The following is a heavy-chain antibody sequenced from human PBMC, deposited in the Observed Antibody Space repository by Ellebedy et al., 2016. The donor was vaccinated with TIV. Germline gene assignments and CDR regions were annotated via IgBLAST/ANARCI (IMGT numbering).Heavy chain of an antibody. Sequence: GESLKISXAASGFTFSSYAMSWVRQAPGKGLEWVSAISGSGGSTYYADSVKGRFTISRDNSKNTLYLQMNSLRAEDTAVYYCARDWVGHCIGNNCYSAFDFWGQGTLVTVSS. V-gene: IGHV3-23*01. J-gene: IGHJ4*02. CDR2: ISGSGGST. CDR3: ARDWVGHCIGNNCYSAFDF. D-gene: IGHD2-15*01. CDR1: GFTFSSYA.